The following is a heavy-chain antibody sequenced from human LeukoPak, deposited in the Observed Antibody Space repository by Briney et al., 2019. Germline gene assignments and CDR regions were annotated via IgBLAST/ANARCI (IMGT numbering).Heavy chain of an antibody. CDR3: ARVIAAAGTFFDY. Sequence: SKTLSLTCTVSGGSISSYYWSWIRQPPGKGLEWIGYIYYSGSTNYNPSLKSRVTISVDTSKNQFSLKLSSVTAADTAVYYCARVIAAAGTFFDYWGQGTLVTVSS. V-gene: IGHV4-59*01. J-gene: IGHJ4*02. CDR2: IYYSGST. D-gene: IGHD6-13*01. CDR1: GGSISSYY.